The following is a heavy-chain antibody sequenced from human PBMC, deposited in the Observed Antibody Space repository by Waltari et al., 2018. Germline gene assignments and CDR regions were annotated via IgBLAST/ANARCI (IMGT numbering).Heavy chain of an antibody. J-gene: IGHJ4*02. V-gene: IGHV3-53*01. CDR3: ARVPMDDYYDSSGYAYYFDY. CDR1: GFTVSSNY. Sequence: EVQLVESGGGLIQPGGSLRLSCAASGFTVSSNYMGWVRQAPGKGLEWVSVIYSGGSTYYADSVKGRFTISRDNSKNTLYLQMNSLRAEDTAVYYCARVPMDDYYDSSGYAYYFDYWGQGTLVTVSS. CDR2: IYSGGST. D-gene: IGHD3-22*01.